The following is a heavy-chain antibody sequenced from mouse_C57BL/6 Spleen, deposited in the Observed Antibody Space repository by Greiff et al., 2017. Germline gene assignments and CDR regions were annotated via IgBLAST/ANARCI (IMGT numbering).Heavy chain of an antibody. CDR1: GYTFTDYN. V-gene: IGHV1-22*01. Sequence: EVQLQQSGPELVKPGASVKMSCKASGYTFTDYNMHWVKQSHGKSLEWIGYINPNNGGTSYNQKFKGKATLTVNKSSSTAYMELRSLTSEDSAVYYCARSRITTVVANYYAMDYWGQGTSVTVSS. D-gene: IGHD1-1*01. CDR3: ARSRITTVVANYYAMDY. J-gene: IGHJ4*01. CDR2: INPNNGGT.